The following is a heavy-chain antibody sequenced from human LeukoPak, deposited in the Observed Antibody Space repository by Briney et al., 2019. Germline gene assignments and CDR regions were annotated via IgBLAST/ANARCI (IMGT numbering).Heavy chain of an antibody. Sequence: VASVKVSCKASGGTFSSYAISWVRQAPGQGLEWMGRIIPILDVTDYAQNFQGRVTITADKSTSTAYMEVNSLRAEDTAVYYCAKSIAAAGPDYWGQGTLVTVSS. D-gene: IGHD6-13*01. V-gene: IGHV1-69*04. CDR3: AKSIAAAGPDY. CDR1: GGTFSSYA. J-gene: IGHJ4*02. CDR2: IIPILDVT.